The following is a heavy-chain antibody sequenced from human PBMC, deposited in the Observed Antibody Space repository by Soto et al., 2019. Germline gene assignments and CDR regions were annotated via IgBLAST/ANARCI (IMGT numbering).Heavy chain of an antibody. V-gene: IGHV3-23*01. Sequence: GGSLRLSCAASGFTFSSYAMSWVRQAPGKGLEWVSAISGSGGSTYYADSVKGRFTISRDNSKNTLYLQMNSLRAEDTAVYYCARAGNYYDSSRAFDIWGQGTMVTVSS. J-gene: IGHJ3*02. D-gene: IGHD3-22*01. CDR3: ARAGNYYDSSRAFDI. CDR2: ISGSGGST. CDR1: GFTFSSYA.